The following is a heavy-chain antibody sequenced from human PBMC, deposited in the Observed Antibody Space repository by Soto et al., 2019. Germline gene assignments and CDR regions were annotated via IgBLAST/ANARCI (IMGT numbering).Heavy chain of an antibody. Sequence: QVQLQESGPGLVKPSQTLSLTCTVSGGSISSGGYYWNWIRQHPGKGLEWIGHIYYSGSTYYNPSLKSRVTISVDTSKSQFSLNLSSVTAADTAVYYCARHYSNYASHYHGMDVWGQGTTVTVSS. V-gene: IGHV4-31*03. CDR2: IYYSGST. D-gene: IGHD4-4*01. CDR1: GGSISSGGYY. CDR3: ARHYSNYASHYHGMDV. J-gene: IGHJ6*02.